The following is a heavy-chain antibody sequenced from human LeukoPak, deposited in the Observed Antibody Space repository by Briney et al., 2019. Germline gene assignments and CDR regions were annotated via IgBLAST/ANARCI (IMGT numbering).Heavy chain of an antibody. Sequence: SETLSLTCTVSGGSISSSSYYWGWIRQPPGKGLESIGSIYYSGSTYYNPSLKSRVTISVDTSKNQFPLKLSSVTAADTAVYYCARDNVVLVPAVAPHYWGQGTLVTVSS. D-gene: IGHD2-2*01. V-gene: IGHV4-39*06. J-gene: IGHJ4*02. CDR1: GGSISSSSYY. CDR2: IYYSGST. CDR3: ARDNVVLVPAVAPHY.